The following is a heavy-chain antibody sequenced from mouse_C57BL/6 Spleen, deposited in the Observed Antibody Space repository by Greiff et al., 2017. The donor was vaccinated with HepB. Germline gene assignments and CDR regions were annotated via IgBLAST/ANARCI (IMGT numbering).Heavy chain of an antibody. CDR3: ARGPHYYGSSYYAWFAY. Sequence: EVKVVESGPGMVKPSQSLSLTCTVTGYSITSGYDWHWIRHFPGNKLEWMGYISYSGSTNYNPSLKSRISITHDTSKNHFFLKLNSVTTEDTATYYCARGPHYYGSSYYAWFAYWGQGTLVTVSA. CDR2: ISYSGST. D-gene: IGHD1-1*01. J-gene: IGHJ3*01. CDR1: GYSITSGYD. V-gene: IGHV3-1*01.